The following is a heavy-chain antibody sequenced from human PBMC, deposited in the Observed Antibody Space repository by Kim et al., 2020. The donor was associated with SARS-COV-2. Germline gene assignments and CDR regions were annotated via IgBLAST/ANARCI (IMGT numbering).Heavy chain of an antibody. D-gene: IGHD3-9*01. CDR1: GFTFSSYG. V-gene: IGHV3-33*05. CDR2: ISYDGSNK. Sequence: GGSLRLSCAASGFTFSSYGMHWVRQAPGKGLEWVAVISYDGSNKYYADSVKGRFTISRDNSKNTLYLQMNSLRAEDTAVYYCARDSSAEYDILTGYHPDYWGQGTLVPVSS. J-gene: IGHJ4*02. CDR3: ARDSSAEYDILTGYHPDY.